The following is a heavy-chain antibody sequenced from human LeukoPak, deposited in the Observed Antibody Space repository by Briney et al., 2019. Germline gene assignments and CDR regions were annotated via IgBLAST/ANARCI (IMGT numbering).Heavy chain of an antibody. Sequence: PGGSLRLSCAASGFIFSRFWMSWLRQAPGKGLEWVANIKQDGSEKYYVDSVKGRFTISRDNAKNSLYLQMNSLRAEDTAVYYCARDHYDYVWGSYRQLGNDYWGQGTLVTVSS. CDR1: GFIFSRFW. CDR3: ARDHYDYVWGSYRQLGNDY. V-gene: IGHV3-7*01. D-gene: IGHD3-16*02. J-gene: IGHJ4*02. CDR2: IKQDGSEK.